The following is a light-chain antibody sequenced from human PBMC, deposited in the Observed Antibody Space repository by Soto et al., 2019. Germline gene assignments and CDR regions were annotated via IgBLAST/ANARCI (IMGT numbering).Light chain of an antibody. CDR3: AAWDDSLNGYV. J-gene: IGLJ1*01. Sequence: QSVLTQPRSASGTPGQRVTISCSGSSXNIGSNTVNWYQQLPGTAPKLLIYSNNQRPSGVPDRFSGSKSGTSASLAISGLQSEDEADYYCAAWDDSLNGYVFGTGTKVIFL. CDR2: SNN. V-gene: IGLV1-44*01. CDR1: SXNIGSNT.